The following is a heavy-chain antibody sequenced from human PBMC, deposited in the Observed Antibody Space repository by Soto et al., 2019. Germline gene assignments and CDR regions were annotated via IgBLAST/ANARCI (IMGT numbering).Heavy chain of an antibody. CDR2: IKQDGSEK. D-gene: IGHD4-17*01. J-gene: IGHJ3*02. CDR3: ARDRGVAYGDYDFDI. CDR1: GFTFSSYW. Sequence: EVQLVESGGGLVQPGGSLRLSCAASGFTFSSYWMSWVRQAPGKGLEWVANIKQDGSEKYYVDSVKGRFTISRDNAKNSLYLQMNSLRAEDTAVYYCARDRGVAYGDYDFDIWGQGTMVTVSS. V-gene: IGHV3-7*01.